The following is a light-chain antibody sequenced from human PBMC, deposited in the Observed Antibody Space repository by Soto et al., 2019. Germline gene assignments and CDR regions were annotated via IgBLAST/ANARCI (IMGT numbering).Light chain of an antibody. CDR2: DVS. V-gene: IGLV2-14*01. CDR3: SSYTSSSTPV. CDR1: SSDVGGYNY. Sequence: QSVLTQPASVSGSPGQSITISCTGTSSDVGGYNYVSWYQQHPGKAPKLMIYDVSNRPSGVSNPFSGSKSGNTASLTISGRQAEDEADYYCSSYTSSSTPVFGGGTKLTVL. J-gene: IGLJ2*01.